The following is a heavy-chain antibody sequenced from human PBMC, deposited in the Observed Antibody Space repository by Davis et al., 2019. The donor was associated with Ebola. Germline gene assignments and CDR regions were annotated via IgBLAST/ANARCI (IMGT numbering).Heavy chain of an antibody. V-gene: IGHV4-59*01. Sequence: SETLSLTCTVSGGSISSYYWSWIRQPPGKGLEWIGYIYYSGSTNYNPSLKSRVTISVDTSKNQFSLKLSFVTAADTAVYYCARSILTGYTRRGGFDPWGQGTLVTVSS. CDR3: ARSILTGYTRRGGFDP. D-gene: IGHD3-9*01. J-gene: IGHJ5*02. CDR1: GGSISSYY. CDR2: IYYSGST.